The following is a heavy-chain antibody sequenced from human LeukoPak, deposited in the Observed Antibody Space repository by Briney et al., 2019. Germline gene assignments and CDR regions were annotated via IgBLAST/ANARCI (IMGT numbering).Heavy chain of an antibody. J-gene: IGHJ4*02. CDR2: ISAYNGNT. Sequence: ASVKVSCKASGYTFTSYGISWVRQAPGQGLEWMGWISAYNGNTNYAQKLQGRVTMTTDTSTSTACMELRSLRSDDTAVYYCARAIAAAGTDYWGQGTLVTVSS. V-gene: IGHV1-18*01. D-gene: IGHD6-13*01. CDR3: ARAIAAAGTDY. CDR1: GYTFTSYG.